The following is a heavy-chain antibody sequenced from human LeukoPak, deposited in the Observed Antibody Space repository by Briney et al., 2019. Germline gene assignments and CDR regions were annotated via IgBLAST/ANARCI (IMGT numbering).Heavy chain of an antibody. Sequence: SETLSLTCAVYGGSFSGYYWSWIRQPPGKGLEWIGEINHSGSTNYNPSLKSRVTISVDTAKNQFSLKLSSVTAADTAVYYCARGLYYDSSGYSDYFDYWGQGTLVTVSS. V-gene: IGHV4-34*01. J-gene: IGHJ4*02. CDR3: ARGLYYDSSGYSDYFDY. CDR2: INHSGST. D-gene: IGHD3-22*01. CDR1: GGSFSGYY.